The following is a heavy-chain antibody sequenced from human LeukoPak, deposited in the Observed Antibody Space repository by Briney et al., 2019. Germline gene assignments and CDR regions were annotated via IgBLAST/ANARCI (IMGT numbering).Heavy chain of an antibody. V-gene: IGHV1-46*01. CDR3: AREDSLRSIAVAGTWALNY. Sequence: ASVKVSCKASGYTFTSYYTHWVRQAPGQGLEWMGIINPSGGSTSYAQKFQGRVTMTRDMSTSTVYMELSSLRSEDTAVYYCAREDSLRSIAVAGTWALNYWGQGTLVTVSS. J-gene: IGHJ4*02. D-gene: IGHD6-19*01. CDR1: GYTFTSYY. CDR2: INPSGGST.